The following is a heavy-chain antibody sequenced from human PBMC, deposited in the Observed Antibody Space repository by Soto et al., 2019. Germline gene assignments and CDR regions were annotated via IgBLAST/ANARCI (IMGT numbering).Heavy chain of an antibody. CDR2: IIPIFGTA. V-gene: IGHV1-69*13. Sequence: ASVKVSCKASGGTFSSYAISWVRQAPGQGLEWMGGIIPIFGTANYAQKFQGRVTITADESTSTAYMELSSLRSEDTAVYYCARDPMGVRDGYHDYRGQGTLVTVSS. CDR1: GGTFSSYA. D-gene: IGHD5-12*01. CDR3: ARDPMGVRDGYHDY. J-gene: IGHJ4*02.